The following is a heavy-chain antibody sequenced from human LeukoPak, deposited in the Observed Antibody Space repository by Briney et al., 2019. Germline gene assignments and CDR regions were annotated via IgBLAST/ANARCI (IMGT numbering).Heavy chain of an antibody. V-gene: IGHV3-48*03. CDR1: GFTFSSFE. Sequence: PGGSLRLSCAASGFTFSSFEMIWARQAPGKGLGWVSYISNSGTTIYYRDSVKGRFTMSRDNAKNSLYLQMNSLRAEDTAVYYCARGRYSNDWGQGTLVTVSS. D-gene: IGHD6-13*01. CDR3: ARGRYSND. J-gene: IGHJ4*02. CDR2: ISNSGTTI.